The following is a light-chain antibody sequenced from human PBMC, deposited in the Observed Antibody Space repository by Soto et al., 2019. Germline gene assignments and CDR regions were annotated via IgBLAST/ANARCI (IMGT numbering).Light chain of an antibody. CDR2: DAS. CDR1: QSVSSSY. CDR3: QQYGSSLLT. V-gene: IGKV3-20*01. J-gene: IGKJ4*01. Sequence: DIVLTQSPGTLSLSPGERATLSCRASQSVSSSYLAWYQQKPGQAPSLLIYDASSRATGIPDRFSGSGSGTDFTLTISRLEPEDFAVYYCQQYGSSLLTFGGGTKVEIK.